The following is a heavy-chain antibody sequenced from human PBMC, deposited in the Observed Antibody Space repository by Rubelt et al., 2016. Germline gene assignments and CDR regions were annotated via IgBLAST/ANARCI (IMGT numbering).Heavy chain of an antibody. V-gene: IGHV1-18*01. CDR2: ISAYNGNT. CDR1: GYTFTSDG. J-gene: IGHJ5*02. CDR3: ARVRFGDSWFDP. Sequence: QVQVVQSGAEVKKPGASVKVSCKASGYTFTSDGISGVRQAPGQGLGGMGWISAYNGNTNYAKKLQGRVTMTTDTSTSTAYMELRSLRSDATAVYYCARVRFGDSWFDPWGQGTLVTVSS. D-gene: IGHD3-10*01.